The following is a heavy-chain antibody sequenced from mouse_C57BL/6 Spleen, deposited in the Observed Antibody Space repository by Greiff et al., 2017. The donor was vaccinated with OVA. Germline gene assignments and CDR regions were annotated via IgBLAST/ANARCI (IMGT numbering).Heavy chain of an antibody. V-gene: IGHV3-6*01. D-gene: IGHD1-1*01. CDR3: AREIYYGSSFFDY. CDR1: GYSITSGYY. Sequence: DVQLQESGPGLVKPSQSLSLTCSVTGYSITSGYYWNWIRQFPGNKLEWMGCISYDGSNNYNPSLKNRISITRDTSKNQFFLKLNSVTTEDTATYYCAREIYYGSSFFDYWGQGTTLTVSS. CDR2: ISYDGSN. J-gene: IGHJ2*01.